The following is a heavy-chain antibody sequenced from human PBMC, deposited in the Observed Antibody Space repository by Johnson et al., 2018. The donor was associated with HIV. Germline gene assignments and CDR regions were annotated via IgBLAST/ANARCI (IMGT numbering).Heavy chain of an antibody. V-gene: IGHV3-30*04. D-gene: IGHD3-22*01. CDR2: ISYDGSNK. CDR1: GFTFSSYA. J-gene: IGHJ3*02. Sequence: QVQLVESGGGVVQPGRSLRLSCAASGFTFSSYAMHWVRQAPGKGLEWVTLISYDGSNKYYADSVKGRFTISRDNSKNTLYLQMNSLRAEYTAVYYCARHYYVSSGYSLDAYDIWGQGTMVTVSS. CDR3: ARHYYVSSGYSLDAYDI.